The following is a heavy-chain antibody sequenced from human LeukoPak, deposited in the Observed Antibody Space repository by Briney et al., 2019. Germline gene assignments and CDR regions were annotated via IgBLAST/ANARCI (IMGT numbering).Heavy chain of an antibody. V-gene: IGHV4-59*01. D-gene: IGHD2-2*01. CDR1: GGSISSYY. CDR3: ARVYCSSTSCYLSWFDP. Sequence: SETLSLTCTVSGGSISSYYWSWIRQPPGKGLEWIGYIYYSGSTNYNPPLKSRVTISVDTSKNQFSLKLSSVTAADTAVYYCARVYCSSTSCYLSWFDPWGQGTLVTVSS. CDR2: IYYSGST. J-gene: IGHJ5*02.